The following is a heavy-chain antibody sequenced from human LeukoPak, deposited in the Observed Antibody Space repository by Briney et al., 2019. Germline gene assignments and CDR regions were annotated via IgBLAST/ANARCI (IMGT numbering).Heavy chain of an antibody. CDR3: ARVRGPTLKTCYMDV. V-gene: IGHV3-48*04. D-gene: IGHD3-10*01. Sequence: PGEPLRLSCAASGFTFTVYSIIWVRQAPGKGLEWVSFISDISDRSSTIHYADSVKGRFTISRDNAERSVYLQMNSLRADDTAVYYCARVRGPTLKTCYMDVWGTGTTVTVSS. J-gene: IGHJ6*03. CDR2: ISDRSSTI. CDR1: GFTFTVYS.